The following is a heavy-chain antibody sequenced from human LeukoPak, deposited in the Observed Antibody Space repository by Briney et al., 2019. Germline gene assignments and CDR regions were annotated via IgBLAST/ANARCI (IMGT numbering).Heavy chain of an antibody. D-gene: IGHD6-6*01. V-gene: IGHV3-7*01. Sequence: GGSLRLSCAASGFTFRNYWMSWVRQAPGKGLEWVSNIKQDGSEKYYVDSVKGRFTISRDNAKNSLYLQMNSLRAEDTAVYYCARDREWISSSYAYDIWGQGSMVTVSS. CDR3: ARDREWISSSYAYDI. J-gene: IGHJ3*02. CDR2: IKQDGSEK. CDR1: GFTFRNYW.